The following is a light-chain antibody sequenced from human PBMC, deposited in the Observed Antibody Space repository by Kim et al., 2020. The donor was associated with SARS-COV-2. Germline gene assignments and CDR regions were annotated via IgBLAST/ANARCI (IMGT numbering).Light chain of an antibody. CDR3: NSRDSNDNVV. CDR1: RPRSYY. CDR2: GKN. J-gene: IGLJ2*01. V-gene: IGLV3-19*01. Sequence: VAFGKTVRNNRQRDRPRSYYSTRFQPEPGQAPILVIYGKNYPPSGIPDRFSGSRSGNTASLTITGTQAGDEADYYCNSRDSNDNVVFGGGTQLTVL.